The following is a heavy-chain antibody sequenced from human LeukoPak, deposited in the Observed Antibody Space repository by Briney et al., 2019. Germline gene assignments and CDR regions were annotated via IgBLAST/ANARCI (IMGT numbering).Heavy chain of an antibody. Sequence: ASVKVSCKASGYTFTGYYMHWVRQAPGQGLEGRGWINPNSGGTNYAQKFQGRVTMTRDTSISTAYMELSRLRSDDTAVYYCARFGGSSWYWDYWGQGTLVTVSS. J-gene: IGHJ4*02. CDR1: GYTFTGYY. V-gene: IGHV1-2*02. D-gene: IGHD6-13*01. CDR3: ARFGGSSWYWDY. CDR2: INPNSGGT.